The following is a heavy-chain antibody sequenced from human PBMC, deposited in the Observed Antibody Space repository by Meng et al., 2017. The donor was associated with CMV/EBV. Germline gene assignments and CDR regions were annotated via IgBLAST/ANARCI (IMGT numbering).Heavy chain of an antibody. D-gene: IGHD2-2*02. Sequence: GGSLRLSCAASGFTFSSYWMHWVRQAPGKGLVWVSRINSDGSSTSYADSVKGRFTISRDNAKNTLYLQMNSLRAEDTAVYYCAKDGSLGRKIVVPAVTPVCPDSWGQGTLVTVSS. CDR3: AKDGSLGRKIVVPAVTPVCPDS. V-gene: IGHV3-74*01. CDR1: GFTFSSYW. CDR2: INSDGSST. J-gene: IGHJ4*02.